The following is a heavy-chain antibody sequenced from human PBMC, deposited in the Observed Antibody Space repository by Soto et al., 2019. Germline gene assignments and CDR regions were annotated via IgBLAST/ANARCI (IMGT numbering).Heavy chain of an antibody. V-gene: IGHV4-30-2*01. CDR3: ARAKPSTTVTTPNWFDP. Sequence: SETLSLTCAVSGGSISSGGYSWSWIRQPPGKGLEWIGYIYHSGSTYYNPSLKSRVTISVDRSKNQFSLKLSSVTAADTAVYYCARAKPSTTVTTPNWFDPWGQGTMVTVSS. J-gene: IGHJ5*02. CDR1: GGSISSGGYS. D-gene: IGHD4-17*01. CDR2: IYHSGST.